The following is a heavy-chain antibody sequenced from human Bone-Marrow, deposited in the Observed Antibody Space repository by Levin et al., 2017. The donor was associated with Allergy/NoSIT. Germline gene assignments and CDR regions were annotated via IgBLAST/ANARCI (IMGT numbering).Heavy chain of an antibody. CDR1: GFTFSSYS. J-gene: IGHJ4*02. V-gene: IGHV3-21*01. CDR3: ARDHYDFWSDDVVRY. D-gene: IGHD3-3*01. CDR2: ISSSSSYI. Sequence: VASVKVSCAASGFTFSSYSMNWVRQAPGKGLEWVSSISSSSSYIYYADSVKGRFTISRDNAKNSLYLQMNSLRAEDTAVYYCARDHYDFWSDDVVRYWGQGTLVTVSS.